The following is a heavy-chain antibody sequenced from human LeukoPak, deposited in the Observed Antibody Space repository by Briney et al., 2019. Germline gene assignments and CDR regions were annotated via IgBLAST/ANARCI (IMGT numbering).Heavy chain of an antibody. CDR3: ARDIVVVVAAPILDY. J-gene: IGHJ4*02. CDR1: GYTFTSYY. CDR2: INPSGGST. V-gene: IGHV1-46*01. Sequence: ASVKVSCKSSGYTFTSYYMHWVRQAPGQGLEWMVIINPSGGSTSYAQKFQGRVTMTRDMSTSTVYMELSSLRSEDTAVYYCARDIVVVVAAPILDYWGQGTLVTVSS. D-gene: IGHD2-15*01.